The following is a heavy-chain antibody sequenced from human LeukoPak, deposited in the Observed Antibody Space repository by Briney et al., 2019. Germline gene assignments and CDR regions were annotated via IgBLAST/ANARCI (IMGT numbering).Heavy chain of an antibody. J-gene: IGHJ3*02. Sequence: SETLSLTCIVSGGSISSSIYYWAWIRQHPGKGLEWIGYIYYSGSTYYNPSLKSRVTISVDTSKNQFSLKLSPVTAADTAVYYCARERRIVGATSAFDIWGQGTMVTVSS. CDR1: GGSISSSIYY. CDR2: IYYSGST. D-gene: IGHD1-26*01. CDR3: ARERRIVGATSAFDI. V-gene: IGHV4-31*03.